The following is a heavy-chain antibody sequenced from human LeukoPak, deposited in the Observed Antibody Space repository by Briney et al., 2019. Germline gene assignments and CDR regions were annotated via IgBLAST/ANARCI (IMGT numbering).Heavy chain of an antibody. D-gene: IGHD3-10*01. CDR1: GYTFTGYY. CDR2: INPNSGGT. V-gene: IGHV1-2*02. Sequence: ASVKVSCKASGYTFTGYYMHWVRQASGQGLEWMGWINPNSGGTNYAQKFQGRVTMTRNTSISTAYMELSRLRSDDTAVYYCALDYYYGSGSYSDWGQGTLVTVSS. J-gene: IGHJ4*02. CDR3: ALDYYYGSGSYSD.